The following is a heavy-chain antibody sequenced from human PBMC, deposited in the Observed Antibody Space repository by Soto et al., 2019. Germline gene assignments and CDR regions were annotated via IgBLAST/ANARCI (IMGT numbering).Heavy chain of an antibody. CDR2: SSWNSGSI. J-gene: IGHJ4*02. V-gene: IGHV3-9*01. CDR3: AKDIGSDILTGYGLDY. CDR1: GFTFDDYA. D-gene: IGHD3-9*01. Sequence: PGGSLRLSCAASGFTFDDYAMHWVRQAPGKGLEWVSGSSWNSGSIGYADSVKGRFTISRDNAKNSLYLQMNSLRAEDTALYYCAKDIGSDILTGYGLDYWGKGTLVTVSS.